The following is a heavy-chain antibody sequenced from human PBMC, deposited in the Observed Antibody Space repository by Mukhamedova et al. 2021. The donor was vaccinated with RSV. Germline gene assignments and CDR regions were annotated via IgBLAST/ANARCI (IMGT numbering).Heavy chain of an antibody. CDR1: SSGINA. J-gene: IGHJ4*02. CDR2: IYYSGST. Sequence: SSGINAEYMGRQPPGKGLEWIGYIYYSGSTNYNPSLKSRVTISVDTSKNQFSLKLSSVTAADTAVYYCARGIEGGHFDYWGQGTVVTVSS. CDR3: ARGIEGGHFDY. D-gene: IGHD1-26*01. V-gene: IGHV4-61*01.